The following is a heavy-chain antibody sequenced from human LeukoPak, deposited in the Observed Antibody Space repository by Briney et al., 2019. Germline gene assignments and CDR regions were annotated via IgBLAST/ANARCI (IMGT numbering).Heavy chain of an antibody. CDR1: GFTFTSSA. D-gene: IGHD4-11*01. J-gene: IGHJ4*02. V-gene: IGHV1-58*01. CDR2: IVVGSGNT. Sequence: SVKVSCKASGFTFTSSAVQWVRQARGQRLEWIGWIVVGSGNTNYAQKFQERVTITRDMSTSTAYMELSSLRSEDTAVYYCAAVRPDYSNSVGFDYWGQGTLVTVSS. CDR3: AAVRPDYSNSVGFDY.